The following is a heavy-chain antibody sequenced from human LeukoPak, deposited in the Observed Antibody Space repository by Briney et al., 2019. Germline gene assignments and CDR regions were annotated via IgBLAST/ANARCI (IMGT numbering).Heavy chain of an antibody. V-gene: IGHV4-4*07. CDR3: ARVSSGSYYNNYYYYMDV. D-gene: IGHD1-26*01. CDR2: IYTSGST. Sequence: SETLSLTCTVSGGSISSYYWSWIRQPAGKGLEWIGRIYTSGSTNYNPSLKSRVTMSVDTSKNQFSLKLSSVTAADTAGFYCARVSSGSYYNNYYYYMDVWGKGTTVTVSS. CDR1: GGSISSYY. J-gene: IGHJ6*03.